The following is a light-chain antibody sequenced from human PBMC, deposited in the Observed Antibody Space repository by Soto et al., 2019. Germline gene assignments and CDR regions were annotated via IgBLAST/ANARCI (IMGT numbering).Light chain of an antibody. CDR1: QSLSSN. V-gene: IGKV3-11*01. CDR3: QQRSNWPPT. CDR2: DSS. Sequence: EIVLTQSPATLSLSPGERATLSCRASQSLSSNFLAWYQQKPGQPPRRLIYDSSTRATGIPARFSGSGSGTDFTLTISSLEPEDFAVYYCQQRSNWPPTFGRGTKVDI. J-gene: IGKJ1*01.